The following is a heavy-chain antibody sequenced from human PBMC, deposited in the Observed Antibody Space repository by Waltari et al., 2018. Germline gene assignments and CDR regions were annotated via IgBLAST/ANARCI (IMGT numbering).Heavy chain of an antibody. D-gene: IGHD6-13*01. Sequence: QVQLVQSGAEVKKPGSSVKVSCKASGGTFSSYAISWVRQAPGQGLEWMGGIIPILGRANYAQKVQGRVTMTSDKSTSTAYMELSSLRSEDTAVYYWARGGNSNHHHSDVWGKGTTVTVSS. J-gene: IGHJ6*04. CDR1: GGTFSSYA. V-gene: IGHV1-69*10. CDR2: IIPILGRA. CDR3: ARGGNSNHHHSDV.